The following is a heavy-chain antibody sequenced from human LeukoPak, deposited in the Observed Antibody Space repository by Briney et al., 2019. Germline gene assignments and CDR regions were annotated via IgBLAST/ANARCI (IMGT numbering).Heavy chain of an antibody. Sequence: SLRLSCAASGFTFDDYAMHWVRQAPAKGLEWVSGMSWNSGSIGYADSVKGRFTISRDNAKNSLYLQMNSLRAEDTALYYCAKDANTAMVGTFDYWGQGTLVTVSS. J-gene: IGHJ4*02. CDR3: AKDANTAMVGTFDY. D-gene: IGHD5-18*01. CDR2: MSWNSGSI. CDR1: GFTFDDYA. V-gene: IGHV3-9*01.